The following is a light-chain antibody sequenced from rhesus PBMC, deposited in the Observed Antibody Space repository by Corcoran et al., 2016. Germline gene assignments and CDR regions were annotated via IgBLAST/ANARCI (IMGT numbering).Light chain of an antibody. CDR2: AAS. J-gene: IGKJ4*01. CDR1: QGISNW. Sequence: DIQMTQSPSSLSASVGDRVTITCQASQGISNWLAWYQQKPGKAPKLLIYAASSLQSGVPSRFSGSGYWTDFTLTISSLQPEDFATYSCQQHNSYPLTFGGGTKVEI. V-gene: IGKV1-33*02. CDR3: QQHNSYPLT.